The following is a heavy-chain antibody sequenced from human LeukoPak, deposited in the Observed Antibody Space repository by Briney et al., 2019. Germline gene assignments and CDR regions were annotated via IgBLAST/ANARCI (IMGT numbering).Heavy chain of an antibody. D-gene: IGHD6-6*01. J-gene: IGHJ4*02. CDR3: ARMYSSSSGVDY. V-gene: IGHV4-59*01. Sequence: PSETLSLTCTVSGGSISSYYWSWIRQPPGKGLEWIGYIYYSGSTNYNPSLKSRVTISVDTSKNQFSLKLSSVTAADTAVYYCARMYSSSSGVDYWGQGTLVTVSS. CDR2: IYYSGST. CDR1: GGSISSYY.